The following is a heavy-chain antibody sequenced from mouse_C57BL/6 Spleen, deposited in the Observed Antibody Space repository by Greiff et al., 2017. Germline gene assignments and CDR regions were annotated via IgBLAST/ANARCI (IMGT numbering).Heavy chain of an antibody. V-gene: IGHV14-2*01. Sequence: VQLQQSGAELVKPGASVKLSCTASGFNITDYYMHWVKQRTEQGLEWIGRIDPEDGETKYAPQFPGKATITADTSSNTAYLQLSCLTSKDTAVYYCARRYGSSYYAMDYWGQGTSVTVSS. D-gene: IGHD1-1*01. CDR3: ARRYGSSYYAMDY. CDR2: IDPEDGET. J-gene: IGHJ4*01. CDR1: GFNITDYY.